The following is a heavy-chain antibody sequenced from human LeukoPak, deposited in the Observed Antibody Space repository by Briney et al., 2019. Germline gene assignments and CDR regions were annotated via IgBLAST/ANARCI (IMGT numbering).Heavy chain of an antibody. CDR1: GYTFIDYY. CDR3: ASSYGDYVRLGYYYGMDV. V-gene: IGHV1-2*02. CDR2: INPNSGGT. Sequence: ASVKVSCKASGYTFIDYYIHWVRQAPGQGLEWMGWINPNSGGTNYGQKFQGRVTMTRDTSISTAYMELSRLISDETAVYYCASSYGDYVRLGYYYGMDVWGQGTTVTVSS. J-gene: IGHJ6*02. D-gene: IGHD4-17*01.